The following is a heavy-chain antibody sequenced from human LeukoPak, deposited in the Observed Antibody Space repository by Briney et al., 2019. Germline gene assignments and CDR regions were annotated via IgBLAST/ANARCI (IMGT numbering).Heavy chain of an antibody. CDR1: GLNFRNHW. Sequence: GGSLRLSCVVSGLNFRNHWMHWVRQAPGKGLMWVSHITNEGSDTRYADSVKGRFTISRDNAKNTVYLQMNSLRADDAALYYCATKAGDYQERVSLDYWGQGNLVTVSS. CDR3: ATKAGDYQERVSLDY. D-gene: IGHD1-1*01. J-gene: IGHJ4*02. CDR2: ITNEGSDT. V-gene: IGHV3-74*01.